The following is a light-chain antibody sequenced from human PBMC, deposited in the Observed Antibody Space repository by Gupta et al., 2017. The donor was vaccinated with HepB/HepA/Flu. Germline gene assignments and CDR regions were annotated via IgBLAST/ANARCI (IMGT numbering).Light chain of an antibody. Sequence: EIVMTQSPATLSVSPGERATLSCRASQSVSSNLAWYQQKPGQPPRLLIYSASIRATGVPVRFSGSGSGTEYTLTISSLKSEDFAVYFCQQYKDWPPWTFGQGTKVEIK. CDR3: QQYKDWPPWT. CDR2: SAS. J-gene: IGKJ1*01. V-gene: IGKV3-15*01. CDR1: QSVSSN.